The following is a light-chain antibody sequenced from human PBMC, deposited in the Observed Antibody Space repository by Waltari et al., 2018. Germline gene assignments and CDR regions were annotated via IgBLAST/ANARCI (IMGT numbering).Light chain of an antibody. CDR1: QSIRRN. J-gene: IGKJ1*01. CDR3: QQDDNGLGA. Sequence: EIVMTQSPATLSAFPGERATLSCRARQSIRRNLAWYQHKPGQAPRLLIYGASTRATGIPARFSGSGSGTEFTLTISSLQSEDFAVYFCQQDDNGLGAFGPGTKVEIK. CDR2: GAS. V-gene: IGKV3-15*01.